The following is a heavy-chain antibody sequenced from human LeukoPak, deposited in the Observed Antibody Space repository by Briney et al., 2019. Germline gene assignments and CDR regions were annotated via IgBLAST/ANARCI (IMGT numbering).Heavy chain of an antibody. CDR1: GGSISSSSYY. Sequence: PSETLSLTCTVSGGSISSSSYYWGWIRQPPGKGLEWIGSIYYSGSTYYNPSLKSRVTISVDTSKNQFSLKLSSVTAADTAVYYCARETMIQACYDYWGQGTLVTVSS. D-gene: IGHD3-22*01. J-gene: IGHJ4*02. CDR2: IYYSGST. CDR3: ARETMIQACYDY. V-gene: IGHV4-39*07.